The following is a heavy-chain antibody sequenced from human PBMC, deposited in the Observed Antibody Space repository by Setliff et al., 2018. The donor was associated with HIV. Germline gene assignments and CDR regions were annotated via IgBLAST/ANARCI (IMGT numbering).Heavy chain of an antibody. D-gene: IGHD2-21*02. J-gene: IGHJ4*02. CDR2: IYTSGST. CDR1: GGSMNNYY. CDR3: ARHANGPYGPFGDLLYFDY. Sequence: SETLSLTCTVSGGSMNNYYWPWIRQPPGKGLEWIGYIYTSGSTKYNPSLKSRVTISLDTSKNQFSLKLTSVTAADTAVYYCARHANGPYGPFGDLLYFDYWGLGTLVTVSS. V-gene: IGHV4-4*09.